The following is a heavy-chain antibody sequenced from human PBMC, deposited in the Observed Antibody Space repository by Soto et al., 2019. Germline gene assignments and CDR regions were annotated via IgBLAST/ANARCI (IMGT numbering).Heavy chain of an antibody. V-gene: IGHV1-46*01. D-gene: IGHD6-6*01. CDR2: INPIGGST. J-gene: IGHJ4*02. CDR1: GYTFTSSY. Sequence: ASVKVSCKASGYTFTSSYMHWVRQAPGQGLEWMGIINPIGGSTSYAQKFQGRVTMTRDTSTSTVYMELSSLSSEHTAVYYCASVQYSSSSAFGYWGKGTLVTASS. CDR3: ASVQYSSSSAFGY.